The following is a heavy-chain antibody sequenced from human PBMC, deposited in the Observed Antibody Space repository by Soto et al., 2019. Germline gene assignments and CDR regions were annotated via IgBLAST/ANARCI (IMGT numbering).Heavy chain of an antibody. J-gene: IGHJ4*02. Sequence: QVPLVQSGAEVKKPGASVKVSCKASGYTFTSYGISWVRQAPGQGLEWMGWISAYNGNTNYAQKLQGRVTMTTDTSTSTAYMELRSLRSDDTAMYYCARADPPYYDILTGYPMAYWGQGTLVTVSS. CDR2: ISAYNGNT. D-gene: IGHD3-9*01. CDR3: ARADPPYYDILTGYPMAY. V-gene: IGHV1-18*01. CDR1: GYTFTSYG.